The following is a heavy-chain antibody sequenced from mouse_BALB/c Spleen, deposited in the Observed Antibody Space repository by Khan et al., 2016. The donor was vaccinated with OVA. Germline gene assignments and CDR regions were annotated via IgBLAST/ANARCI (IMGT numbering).Heavy chain of an antibody. V-gene: IGHV9-3-1*01. J-gene: IGHJ2*01. CDR1: GYTFTNYV. CDR2: INTYTGEP. CDR3: ARGNRDFDY. Sequence: QIQLVQSGPELKKPGETVKISCKASGYTFTNYVMNWVKQAPGKGLKWMGWINTYTGEPTYSDDFKGRFAFSLETSASTAYLQINNRRTEDTATYYCARGNRDFDYWGQGTTLTVSS. D-gene: IGHD2-1*01.